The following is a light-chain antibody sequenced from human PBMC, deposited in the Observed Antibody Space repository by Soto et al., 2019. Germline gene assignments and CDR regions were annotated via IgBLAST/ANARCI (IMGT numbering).Light chain of an antibody. Sequence: QSALTQPPSASGSPGQAVTISCTGTSRDIGGYDFVSWYQVRPGEAPQLIIYNVNGRPSGVPRRFSGSKSGNTASLTVSGLQAVDEADYYCSSYSDTNTCVFGTGTKVT. CDR1: SRDIGGYDF. V-gene: IGLV2-8*01. CDR3: SSYSDTNTCV. CDR2: NVN. J-gene: IGLJ1*01.